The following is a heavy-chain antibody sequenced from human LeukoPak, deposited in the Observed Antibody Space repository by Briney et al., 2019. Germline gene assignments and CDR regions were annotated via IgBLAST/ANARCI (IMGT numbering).Heavy chain of an antibody. D-gene: IGHD2-15*01. Sequence: GGSLRLSCAASGFTFSSDWMIWVRQAPGKGLEWVAIISYDGSNKYYADSVKGRFTISRDNSKDTLYLQMNSLRAEDTAVYYCARNGVAGYCSSGSCYFVDYWGQGTLVTVSS. V-gene: IGHV3-30*03. CDR2: ISYDGSNK. J-gene: IGHJ4*02. CDR1: GFTFSSDW. CDR3: ARNGVAGYCSSGSCYFVDY.